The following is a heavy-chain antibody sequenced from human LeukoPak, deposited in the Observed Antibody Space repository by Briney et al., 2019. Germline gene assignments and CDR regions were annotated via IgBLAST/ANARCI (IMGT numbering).Heavy chain of an antibody. J-gene: IGHJ4*02. D-gene: IGHD3-10*01. Sequence: ASVKVSCKASGYTFTSYGISWVRQAPGQGLEWMGWISAYNGNTNYAQKLQGRVTMTTDTSTSTAYMELRSLRSDDTAVYYCARAVLICFGELLGVDYWGQGTLVTVSS. CDR2: ISAYNGNT. CDR1: GYTFTSYG. CDR3: ARAVLICFGELLGVDY. V-gene: IGHV1-18*01.